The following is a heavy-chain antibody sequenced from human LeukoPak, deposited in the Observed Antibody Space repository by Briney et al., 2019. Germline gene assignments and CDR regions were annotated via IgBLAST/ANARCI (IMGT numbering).Heavy chain of an antibody. CDR2: INPNSGGT. Sequence: ASVKVSCKASGYTFTGYYMHWVRQAPGQGLEWMGWINPNSGGTNYAQKFQGRVTMTRDTSISTAYMELSRLRSDDTAVYYCVRGGSYYVFYYYYYMDVWGKGTTVTISS. CDR1: GYTFTGYY. CDR3: VRGGSYYVFYYYYYMDV. J-gene: IGHJ6*03. V-gene: IGHV1-2*02. D-gene: IGHD1-26*01.